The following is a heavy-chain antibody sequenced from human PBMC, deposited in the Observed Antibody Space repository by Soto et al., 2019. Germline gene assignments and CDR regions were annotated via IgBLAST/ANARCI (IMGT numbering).Heavy chain of an antibody. CDR2: INIDGSST. CDR1: GVTLSTYW. CDR3: AFSGRYPFDH. J-gene: IGHJ4*02. D-gene: IGHD6-19*01. Sequence: EVQLVESGGGLVQPGGSLRLSCEASGVTLSTYWIHWVRQAPGKGLVWVSHINIDGSSTRYAVSVKGRFTISRGNAQNTVYLQMSSLRVDDTAVYYCAFSGRYPFDHWGQGTLVTVSS. V-gene: IGHV3-74*01.